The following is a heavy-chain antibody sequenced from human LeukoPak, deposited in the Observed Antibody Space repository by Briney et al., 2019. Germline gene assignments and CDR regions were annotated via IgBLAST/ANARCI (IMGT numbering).Heavy chain of an antibody. V-gene: IGHV3-11*04. CDR3: ARDGCSSTSCRAYYYYYGMDV. CDR2: ISSSGSTI. J-gene: IGHJ6*02. Sequence: GGSLRLSCAASGFTFSDYYMSWIRQAPGKGLEWVSYISSSGSTIYYADSVKGRFTISRDNAKNSLYLQMNSLRAEDTAVYYCARDGCSSTSCRAYYYYYGMDVWGQGTTVTVSS. CDR1: GFTFSDYY. D-gene: IGHD2-2*01.